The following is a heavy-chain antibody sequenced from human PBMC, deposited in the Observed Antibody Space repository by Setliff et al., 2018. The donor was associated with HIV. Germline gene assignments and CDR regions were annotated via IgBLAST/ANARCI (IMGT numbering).Heavy chain of an antibody. D-gene: IGHD6-19*01. Sequence: SETLSLTCTVSGASLSAFYWSWIRQPPGKGLEWLGYIYSSVGTNYSPSLEGRTTISLDTSKSQFSLKLTSVTAADTAIYFCAGGGQWRPDYWGLGTLVTVSS. CDR2: IYSSVGT. J-gene: IGHJ4*02. CDR3: AGGGQWRPDY. CDR1: GASLSAFY. V-gene: IGHV4-4*09.